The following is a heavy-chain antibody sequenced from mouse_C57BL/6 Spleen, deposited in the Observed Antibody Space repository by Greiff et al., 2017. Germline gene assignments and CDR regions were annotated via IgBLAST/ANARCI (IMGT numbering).Heavy chain of an antibody. Sequence: QVQLKESGAELVRPGASVKLSCKASGYTFTDYYINWVKQRPGQGLEWIARIYPGSGNTYYNEKFKGKATLTAEKSSSTAYMQLSSLTSEDSAVYFCARSVYGNYEAWFAYWGQGTLVTVSA. V-gene: IGHV1-76*01. CDR1: GYTFTDYY. CDR2: IYPGSGNT. CDR3: ARSVYGNYEAWFAY. J-gene: IGHJ3*01. D-gene: IGHD2-1*01.